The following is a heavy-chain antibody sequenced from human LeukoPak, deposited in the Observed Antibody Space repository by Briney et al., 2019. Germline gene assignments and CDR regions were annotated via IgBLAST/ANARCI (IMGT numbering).Heavy chain of an antibody. D-gene: IGHD2-2*01. CDR2: ISYDGSNK. CDR1: GFTFSSYG. V-gene: IGHV3-30*18. J-gene: IGHJ6*02. CDR3: AKDHCSSTSCYYYYGMGV. Sequence: PGRSLRLSCAASGFTFSSYGMHWVRQAPGKGLEWVAVISYDGSNKYYADSVKGRFTISRDNSKNTLYLQMNSLRAEDTAVYYCAKDHCSSTSCYYYYGMGVWGQGTTVTVSS.